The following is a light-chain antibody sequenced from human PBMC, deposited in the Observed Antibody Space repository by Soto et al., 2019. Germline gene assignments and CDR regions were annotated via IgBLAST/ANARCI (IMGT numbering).Light chain of an antibody. V-gene: IGKV3-15*01. Sequence: EIVMTQSPATLSVPPGERATLSCRASQSVGSNLVWYQRRPGQTPRVLIYGASTRSTGIPGRFSGSGSGTEFTFTISSLQSEDFAVYYCQQYNNWPPLTFGGGTKVDIK. J-gene: IGKJ4*01. CDR3: QQYNNWPPLT. CDR2: GAS. CDR1: QSVGSN.